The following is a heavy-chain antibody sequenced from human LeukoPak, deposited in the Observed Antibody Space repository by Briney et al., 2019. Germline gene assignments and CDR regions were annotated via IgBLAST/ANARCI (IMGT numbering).Heavy chain of an antibody. CDR1: GYTFTNYA. CDR2: ISPYNDNT. V-gene: IGHV1-18*01. J-gene: IGHJ4*02. CDR3: ARDSGRDNWNPDCHDY. D-gene: IGHD1-20*01. Sequence: ASVKVSCKASGYTFTNYALSWVRQAPGQGLEWMGWISPYNDNTNYAQNIQGRVTMTTDTSTSTAYMELRSLTSDDTAVYYCARDSGRDNWNPDCHDYWGQGTLVTVSS.